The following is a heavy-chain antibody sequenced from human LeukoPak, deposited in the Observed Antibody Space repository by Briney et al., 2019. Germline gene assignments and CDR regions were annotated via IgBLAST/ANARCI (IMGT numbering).Heavy chain of an antibody. CDR1: GFTFSSYA. V-gene: IGHV3-7*01. CDR2: IKQDGSEK. Sequence: PGGSLRLSCAASGFTFSSYAMSWVRQAPGKGLEWVANIKQDGSEKYYVDSVKGRFTISRDNAKNSLYLQMNSLRAEDTAVYYCARDALGGSYYYYYGMDVWGQGTTVTVSS. D-gene: IGHD3-16*01. CDR3: ARDALGGSYYYYYGMDV. J-gene: IGHJ6*02.